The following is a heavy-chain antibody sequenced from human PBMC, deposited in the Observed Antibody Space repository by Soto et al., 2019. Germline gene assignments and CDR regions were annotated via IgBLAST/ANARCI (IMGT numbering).Heavy chain of an antibody. CDR1: GGTFSSYA. J-gene: IGHJ4*02. V-gene: IGHV1-69*13. Sequence: EASVKVSCKASGGTFSSYAISWVRQAPGQGLEWMGGIIPIFGTANYAQKFQGRVTITADESTSTAYMELSSLRSEDTAVYYCAIEVRRSNQFDHWGQGTMVTVSS. CDR2: IIPIFGTA. D-gene: IGHD3-10*01. CDR3: AIEVRRSNQFDH.